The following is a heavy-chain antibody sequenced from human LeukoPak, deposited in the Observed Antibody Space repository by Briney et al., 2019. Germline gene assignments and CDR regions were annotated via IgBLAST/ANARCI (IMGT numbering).Heavy chain of an antibody. Sequence: ASVKVSCKASGYTFTGYYMHWVRQAPGQGLEWMGWINPNSGGTNYAQKFQGRVTMTRDTSISTAYMELSRLRSDDTAVYYCARDERYDYGGYPFDYWGQGTLVTVSS. J-gene: IGHJ4*02. V-gene: IGHV1-2*02. D-gene: IGHD3-22*01. CDR1: GYTFTGYY. CDR3: ARDERYDYGGYPFDY. CDR2: INPNSGGT.